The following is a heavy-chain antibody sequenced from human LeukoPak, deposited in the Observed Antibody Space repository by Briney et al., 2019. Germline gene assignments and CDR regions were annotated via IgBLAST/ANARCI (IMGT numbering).Heavy chain of an antibody. CDR3: ESKRWLQSSFDY. D-gene: IGHD5-24*01. CDR1: GFTFSSYW. CDR2: INSDGSST. J-gene: IGHJ4*02. Sequence: GGSLRLSCAASGFTFSSYWMHWVRQTPGKGLVWVSRINSDGSSTSYADSVKGRFTISRDNAKNTVYLQMNSLRAEDTAVYYCESKRWLQSSFDYWGQGTLVTVSS. V-gene: IGHV3-74*01.